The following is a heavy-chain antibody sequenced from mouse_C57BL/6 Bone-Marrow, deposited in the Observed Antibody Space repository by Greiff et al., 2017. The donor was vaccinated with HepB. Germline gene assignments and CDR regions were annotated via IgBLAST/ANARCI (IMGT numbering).Heavy chain of an antibody. CDR1: GYTFTDYY. Sequence: EVQRVESGPVLVKPGASVKMSCKASGYTFTDYYMNWVKQSHGKSLEWIGVINPYNGGTSYNQKFKGKATLTVDKSSSTAYMELNSLTSEDSAVYYCAKYDYDEEAGWFAYWGQGTLVTVSA. CDR2: INPYNGGT. J-gene: IGHJ3*01. V-gene: IGHV1-19*01. CDR3: AKYDYDEEAGWFAY. D-gene: IGHD2-4*01.